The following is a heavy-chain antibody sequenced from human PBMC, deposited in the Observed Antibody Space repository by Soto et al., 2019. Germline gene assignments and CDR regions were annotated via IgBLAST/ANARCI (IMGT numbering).Heavy chain of an antibody. CDR2: ISWNSGSI. V-gene: IGHV3-9*01. CDR1: GFSFSNYA. J-gene: IGHJ4*02. CDR3: AKDWDNYYDSSGYYNY. Sequence: GGSLRLSCAASGFSFSNYAMSWVRQAPGKGLEWVSGISWNSGSIGYADSVKGRFTISRDNAKNSLYLQMNSLRAEDTALYYCAKDWDNYYDSSGYYNYWGQGTLVTVPQ. D-gene: IGHD3-22*01.